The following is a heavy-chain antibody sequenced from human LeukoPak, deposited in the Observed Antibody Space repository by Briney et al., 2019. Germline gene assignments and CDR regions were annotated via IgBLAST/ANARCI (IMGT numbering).Heavy chain of an antibody. J-gene: IGHJ5*02. Sequence: SETLSLTCAVYGGSFSGYYWSWIRQPPGKGLEWIGEINHSGSTNYNPSLKSRVTISVDTSKNQFSLKLSSVTAADTAVYYCANSLRISPRYCSGGSCYSHWFDPWGQGTLVTVSS. V-gene: IGHV4-34*01. CDR3: ANSLRISPRYCSGGSCYSHWFDP. CDR1: GGSFSGYY. CDR2: INHSGST. D-gene: IGHD2-15*01.